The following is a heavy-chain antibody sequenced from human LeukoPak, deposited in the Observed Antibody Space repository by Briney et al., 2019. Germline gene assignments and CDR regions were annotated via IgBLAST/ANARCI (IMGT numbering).Heavy chain of an antibody. CDR2: INHSGST. D-gene: IGHD3-10*01. J-gene: IGHJ4*02. CDR1: GGSFSGYY. Sequence: PSGTLSLTCAVYGGSFSGYYWSRIRQPPGKGLEWIWEINHSGSTNYNPSLKSRDTISVDTSKNQFSLKLSSVTAADTAVYYCARGYGSGSYFSFDYWGQGTLVTVSS. V-gene: IGHV4-34*01. CDR3: ARGYGSGSYFSFDY.